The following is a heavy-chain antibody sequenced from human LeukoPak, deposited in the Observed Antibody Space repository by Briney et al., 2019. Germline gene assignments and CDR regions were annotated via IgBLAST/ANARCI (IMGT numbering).Heavy chain of an antibody. D-gene: IGHD2-2*01. J-gene: IGHJ4*02. CDR1: GFPFSSYG. V-gene: IGHV3-33*06. Sequence: PGRSLRLSCAASGFPFSSYGMHWVRQAPGKGLEWVAVIWYDGSNKYYADSVKGRFTISRDNSKNTLYLQMNSLRAEDTAVYYCAKGMRVVVPAAMDYWGQGTLVTVSS. CDR2: IWYDGSNK. CDR3: AKGMRVVVPAAMDY.